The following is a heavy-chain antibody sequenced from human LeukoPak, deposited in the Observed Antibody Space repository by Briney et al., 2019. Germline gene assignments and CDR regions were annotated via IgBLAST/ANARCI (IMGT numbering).Heavy chain of an antibody. V-gene: IGHV4-4*07. CDR1: GGSISSYY. CDR2: VYGSGST. D-gene: IGHD3-22*01. J-gene: IGHJ4*02. CDR3: ARGRYYYDSSPVDYFDY. Sequence: PSETLSLTCTVSGGSISSYYWSWIRQPAGKGLQWIGRVYGSGSTTYNPSLKSRLTMSVDTSKNQFSLKLSSVTAADTAVYYCARGRYYYDSSPVDYFDYWGQGTLVTVSS.